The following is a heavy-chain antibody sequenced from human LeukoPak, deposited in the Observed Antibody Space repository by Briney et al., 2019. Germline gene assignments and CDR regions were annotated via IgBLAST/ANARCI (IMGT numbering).Heavy chain of an antibody. D-gene: IGHD6-13*01. V-gene: IGHV3-7*01. CDR1: GFTFSSYA. CDR3: ARARSSWYSYSFDY. J-gene: IGHJ4*02. Sequence: PGGSLRLSCAASGFTFSSYAMHWVRQAPGKGLEWVANIKQDGSEKYYVDSVKGRFTISRDNAKNSLFLQMNSLRAEDTAVYYCARARSSWYSYSFDYWGQGTLVTVSS. CDR2: IKQDGSEK.